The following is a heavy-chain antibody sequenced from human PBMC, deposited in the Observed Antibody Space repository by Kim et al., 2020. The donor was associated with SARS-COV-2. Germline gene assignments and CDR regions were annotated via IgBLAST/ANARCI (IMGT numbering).Heavy chain of an antibody. V-gene: IGHV4-34*01. CDR3: ARGCSSLGYCSSTSWLSAGYYYGSGSVFDY. CDR2: INHSGST. D-gene: IGHD2-2*01. Sequence: SETLSLTCAVYGGSFSGYYWSWIRQPPGKGLEWIGEINHSGSTNYNPSLKSRVTISVDTSKNQFSLKLSSVTAADTAVYYCARGCSSLGYCSSTSWLSAGYYYGSGSVFDYWGQGTLVTVSS. J-gene: IGHJ4*02. CDR1: GGSFSGYY.